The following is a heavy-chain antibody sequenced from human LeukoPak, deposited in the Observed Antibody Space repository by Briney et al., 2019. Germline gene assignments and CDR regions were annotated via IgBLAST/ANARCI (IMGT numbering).Heavy chain of an antibody. J-gene: IGHJ4*02. CDR3: AKDPRYYDFWRSPFDY. D-gene: IGHD3-3*01. V-gene: IGHV3-23*01. CDR1: GFTFSSYA. CDR2: ISGSGGST. Sequence: GGSLTLSCAASGFTFSSYAMSWVRQAPGKGLEWVSAISGSGGSTYYADSVKGRFTISRDNSKNTLYLQMNSLRAEDTAVYYCAKDPRYYDFWRSPFDYWGQGTLVTVSS.